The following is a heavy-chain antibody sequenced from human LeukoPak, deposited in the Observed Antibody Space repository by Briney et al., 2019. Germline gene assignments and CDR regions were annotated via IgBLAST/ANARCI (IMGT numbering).Heavy chain of an antibody. CDR1: GGSISSYY. J-gene: IGHJ4*02. D-gene: IGHD4-17*01. V-gene: IGHV4-59*12. Sequence: SETLSLTCTVSGGSISSYYWSWIRQPPGKGLEWIGEIYHSGSTNYNPSLKSRVTISVDKSKNQFSLRLSSVAAADTAVYYCTSNGYYSLDYWGQGTLVTVSS. CDR2: IYHSGST. CDR3: TSNGYYSLDY.